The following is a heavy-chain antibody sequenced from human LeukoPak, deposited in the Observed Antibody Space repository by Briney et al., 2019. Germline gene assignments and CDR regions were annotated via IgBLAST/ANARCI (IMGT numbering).Heavy chain of an antibody. J-gene: IGHJ3*01. D-gene: IGHD2-2*01. CDR1: GFTFSSYG. V-gene: IGHV3-23*01. Sequence: GGSLRLSCAASGFTFSSYGMSWVRQAPGKGLEWVSAISGSGGSTYYADSVKGRFTISRDNAKNSLHLQMNSLRAEDTAVYYCARMSTPAWGQGTMVTVSS. CDR3: ARMSTPA. CDR2: ISGSGGST.